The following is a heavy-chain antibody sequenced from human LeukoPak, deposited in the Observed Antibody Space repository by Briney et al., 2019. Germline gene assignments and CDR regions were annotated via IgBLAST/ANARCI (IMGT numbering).Heavy chain of an antibody. Sequence: PGGSLRLSCAASGFTFSSYGMHWVRQAPGKGLEWVAVIWYDGSNKYYADSVKGRFTISRDNSKNTLYLQMNSLRAEDTAVYYCARGGIRYYSGGSCYEIDYWGQGTLVTVSS. CDR3: ARGGIRYYSGGSCYEIDY. J-gene: IGHJ4*02. D-gene: IGHD2-15*01. CDR2: IWYDGSNK. V-gene: IGHV3-33*01. CDR1: GFTFSSYG.